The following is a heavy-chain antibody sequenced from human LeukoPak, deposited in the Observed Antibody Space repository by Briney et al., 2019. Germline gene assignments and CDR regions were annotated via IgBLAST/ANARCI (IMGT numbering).Heavy chain of an antibody. J-gene: IGHJ6*03. CDR2: IIPIFGTA. D-gene: IGHD3-10*01. CDR1: GGTFSSYA. Sequence: GASVKVSCKASGGTFSSYAISWVRQAPGQGLEWVGRIIPIFGTANYAQKFQGRVTITTDESTSTAYMELSSLRSEDTAVYYCARGGYYGSGSYYNLYYMDVWGKGTTVTVSS. CDR3: ARGGYYGSGSYYNLYYMDV. V-gene: IGHV1-69*05.